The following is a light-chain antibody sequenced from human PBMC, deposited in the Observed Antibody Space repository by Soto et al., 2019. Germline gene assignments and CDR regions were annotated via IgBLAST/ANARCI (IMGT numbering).Light chain of an antibody. CDR2: GAS. CDR1: QSVSNDY. CDR3: QQFHYWWT. Sequence: EIVLTQSPGTLSLSSGERATLSCRASQSVSNDYLAWYQQIPGQAPRLLIYGASNRATGIPDRFSGSGSGTDFTLTISSLQSEDFAFYYCQQFHYWWTFGQGTKVDIK. J-gene: IGKJ1*01. V-gene: IGKV3-20*01.